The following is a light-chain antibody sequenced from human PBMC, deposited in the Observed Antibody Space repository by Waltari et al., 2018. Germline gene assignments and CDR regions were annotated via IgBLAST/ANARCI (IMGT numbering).Light chain of an antibody. CDR3: SSYIGSSTLEL. CDR2: DVS. Sequence: QSALTQPASVFGSPGQSITISCTGTSSDVGAYNYVSWYQQHPGKAPTLTIYDVSNRPAGVSNRFSGSKAGNTASLTISGLQAEDEADYYCSSYIGSSTLELFGGGTSLTVL. J-gene: IGLJ2*01. V-gene: IGLV2-14*03. CDR1: SSDVGAYNY.